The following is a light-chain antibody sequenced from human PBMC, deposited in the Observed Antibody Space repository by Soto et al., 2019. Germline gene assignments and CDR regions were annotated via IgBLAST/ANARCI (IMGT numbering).Light chain of an antibody. V-gene: IGKV1-5*03. CDR2: KAS. CDR1: QTISSW. CDR3: QQYYSYPWT. J-gene: IGKJ1*01. Sequence: DLPMTQSPSTLSGSVGDRVTITCRAGQTISSWLAWYQQKPGKAPKLLIYKASTLKSGVPSRFSGSGSGTEFTLTISSLQPEDFATYYCQQYYSYPWTGGQGTKVDIK.